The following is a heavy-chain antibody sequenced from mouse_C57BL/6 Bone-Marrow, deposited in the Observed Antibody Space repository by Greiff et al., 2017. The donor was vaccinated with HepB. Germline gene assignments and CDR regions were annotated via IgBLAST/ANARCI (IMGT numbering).Heavy chain of an antibody. J-gene: IGHJ3*01. CDR1: GYTFTSYW. CDR3: AREGYYGSSPLAY. V-gene: IGHV1-72*01. D-gene: IGHD1-1*01. CDR2: IDPNSGGT. Sequence: QVQLQQPGAELVKPGASVKLSCKASGYTFTSYWMHWVKQRPGRGLEWIGRIDPNSGGTKYNEKFKSKATLTVDKPSSTAYIQLSSLTSEDSAVYYCAREGYYGSSPLAYWGQGTLVTVSA.